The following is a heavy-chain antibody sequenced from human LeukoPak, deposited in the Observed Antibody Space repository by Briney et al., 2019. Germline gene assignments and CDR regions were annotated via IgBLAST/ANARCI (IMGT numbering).Heavy chain of an antibody. D-gene: IGHD3-22*01. CDR3: AREHPYYYDSSGTALMAEIKYYFDY. J-gene: IGHJ4*02. Sequence: GGSLRLTCAASGFTFRSYWMSWVRQAPGKGLEWVANIKQDGSEKYYVDSVKGRFTISRDNAKNSLYLQMNSLRAEDTGVYYCAREHPYYYDSSGTALMAEIKYYFDYWGQGTLVTVSS. CDR1: GFTFRSYW. V-gene: IGHV3-7*01. CDR2: IKQDGSEK.